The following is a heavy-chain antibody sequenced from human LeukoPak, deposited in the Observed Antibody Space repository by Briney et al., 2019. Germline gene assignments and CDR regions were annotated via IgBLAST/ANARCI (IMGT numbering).Heavy chain of an antibody. J-gene: IGHJ4*02. CDR1: GFTFSSYA. D-gene: IGHD5-12*01. V-gene: IGHV3-30-3*01. CDR2: ISYDGSNK. Sequence: GRSLRLSCAASGFTFSSYAMHWVRQAPGKGLEWVAVISYDGSNKYYADSVKGRFTISRDNSKNTLYLQMNSLRAEDTAVYYCAETIRDGPYYFDYWGQGTLVTVSS. CDR3: AETIRDGPYYFDY.